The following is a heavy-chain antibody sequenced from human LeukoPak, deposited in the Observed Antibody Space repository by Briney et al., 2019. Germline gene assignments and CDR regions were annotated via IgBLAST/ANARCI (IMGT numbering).Heavy chain of an antibody. CDR3: ASGPYDLWSGYYTARRNYYYYYGMDV. Sequence: SVKVSCKASGGTFSNYAISWVRQAPGQGLEWMGGIIPIFGTANYAQKFQGRVTMTADESTSTAYMELSSLRSEDTAVYYCASGPYDLWSGYYTARRNYYYYYGMDVWGQGTTVTVSS. D-gene: IGHD3-3*01. J-gene: IGHJ6*02. V-gene: IGHV1-69*13. CDR1: GGTFSNYA. CDR2: IIPIFGTA.